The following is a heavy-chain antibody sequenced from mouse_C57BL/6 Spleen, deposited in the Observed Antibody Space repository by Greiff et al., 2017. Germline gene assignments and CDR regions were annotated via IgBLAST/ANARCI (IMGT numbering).Heavy chain of an antibody. J-gene: IGHJ2*01. CDR1: GYTFTDYE. CDR2: IDPETGGT. V-gene: IGHV1-15*01. CDR3: TRSATVVPFGY. Sequence: QVQLKESGAELVRPGASVTLSCKASGYTFTDYEMHWVKQTPVHGLEWIGAIDPETGGTAYNQKFKGKAILTADKSSSTAYMELRSLTSEDSAVYYCTRSATVVPFGYWGQGTTLTVSS. D-gene: IGHD1-1*01.